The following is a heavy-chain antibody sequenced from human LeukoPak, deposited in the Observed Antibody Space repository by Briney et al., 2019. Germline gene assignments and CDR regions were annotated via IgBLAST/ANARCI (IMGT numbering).Heavy chain of an antibody. J-gene: IGHJ4*02. V-gene: IGHV3-30*02. D-gene: IGHD3-10*01. CDR2: INPDGNKK. Sequence: GGSLRLSCAASGFTFSSYGMHWVRQAPGKGLEWVASINPDGNKKYSADSVKGRFTISRDNSKNTLYLQMNRLRAEDTAVYYCARRSGSYLYYFDYCGQGTLVTVSS. CDR1: GFTFSSYG. CDR3: ARRSGSYLYYFDY.